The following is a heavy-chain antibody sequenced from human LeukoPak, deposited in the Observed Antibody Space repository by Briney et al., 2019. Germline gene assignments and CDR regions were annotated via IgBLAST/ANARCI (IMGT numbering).Heavy chain of an antibody. V-gene: IGHV4-39*07. CDR2: INHSGST. J-gene: IGHJ5*02. D-gene: IGHD3-9*01. CDR3: ARGPYYDILTGYSKYNWFDP. Sequence: SETLSLTCTVSGGSISSSSYCWGWFRQPPGKGLEWIGEINHSGSTNYNPSLKSRVTISVDTSKNQFSLKLSSVTAADTAVYYCARGPYYDILTGYSKYNWFDPWGQGTLVTVSS. CDR1: GGSISSSSYC.